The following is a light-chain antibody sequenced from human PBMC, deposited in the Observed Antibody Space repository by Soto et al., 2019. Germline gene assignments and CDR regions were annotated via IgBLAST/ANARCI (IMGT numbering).Light chain of an antibody. J-gene: IGKJ3*01. CDR2: DAS. CDR3: QQYDNLPPGVT. Sequence: DIQMTQSPSSLSASVGDRVTITCQASQDISNSLNWYQQKPGKAPKLLIYDASNLETGVPSRFSGSGCGTDFTFTISSLQPEDIATYYCQQYDNLPPGVTFGPGTKVDIK. CDR1: QDISNS. V-gene: IGKV1-33*01.